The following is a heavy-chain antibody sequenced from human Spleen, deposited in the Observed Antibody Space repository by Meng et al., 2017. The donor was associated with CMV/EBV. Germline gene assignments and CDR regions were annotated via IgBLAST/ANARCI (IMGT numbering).Heavy chain of an antibody. D-gene: IGHD1-14*01. CDR2: INAGYGDT. Sequence: CKASGYTFTKYAIHWMRQAHGQRLEWMGWINAGYGDTRYSQKFQGRIIITRDTSANTSYMELRGLKSEDTAVFYCAREPGSNTRYDSWGQGTLVTVSS. CDR1: GYTFTKYA. J-gene: IGHJ4*02. CDR3: AREPGSNTRYDS. V-gene: IGHV1-3*01.